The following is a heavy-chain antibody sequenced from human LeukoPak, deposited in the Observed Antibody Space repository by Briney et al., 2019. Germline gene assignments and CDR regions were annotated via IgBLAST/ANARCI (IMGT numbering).Heavy chain of an antibody. CDR3: ARAPVGTSMRFDP. V-gene: IGHV4-39*07. J-gene: IGHJ5*02. CDR2: IYYSGST. CDR1: GGSISSSSYY. D-gene: IGHD1-26*01. Sequence: KSSETLSLTCTVSGGSISSSSYYWGWIRQPPGKGLEWIGSIYYSGSTYYNPSLKSRVTISVDTSKNQFSLKLSSVTAADTAVYYCARAPVGTSMRFDPWGQGTLVTVSS.